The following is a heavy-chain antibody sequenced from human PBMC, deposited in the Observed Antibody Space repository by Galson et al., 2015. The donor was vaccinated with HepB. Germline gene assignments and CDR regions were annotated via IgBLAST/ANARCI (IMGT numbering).Heavy chain of an antibody. CDR3: ARGGGKQWHEIGELDY. V-gene: IGHV3-33*01. CDR2: IWYDGSNK. J-gene: IGHJ4*02. Sequence: SLRLSCAASGFTFSSYGMHWVRQAPGKGLEWVAVIWYDGSNKYYADSVKGRFTISRDNSKNTLYLQMNSLRAEDTAVYYCARGGGKQWHEIGELDYWGQGTLVTVSS. CDR1: GFTFSSYG. D-gene: IGHD6-19*01.